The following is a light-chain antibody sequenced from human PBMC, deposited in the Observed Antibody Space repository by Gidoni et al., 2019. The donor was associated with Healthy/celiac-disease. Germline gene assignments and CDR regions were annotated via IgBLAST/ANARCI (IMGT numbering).Light chain of an antibody. V-gene: IGKV1-39*01. J-gene: IGKJ3*01. CDR3: QQGYSTPHFT. CDR1: QSISSY. CDR2: AAS. Sequence: DIQMTQSPSSLSASVGDRVTITCRASQSISSYLNWYQQKPGKAPKLLIYAASSLQSGVPSRFSGSGSGTDFTLTISSLQPEDFATYYCQQGYSTPHFTFGPGTKVDIK.